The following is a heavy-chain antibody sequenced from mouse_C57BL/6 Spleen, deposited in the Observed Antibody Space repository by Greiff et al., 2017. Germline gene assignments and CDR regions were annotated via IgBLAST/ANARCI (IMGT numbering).Heavy chain of an antibody. Sequence: VMLVESGPELVKPGASVKLSCKASGYTFTSYDINWVKQRPGQGLEWIGWIYPRDGSTKYNEKFKGKATLTVDTSSSTAYMELHSLTSEDSAVYFCARNLLYYAMDYWGQGTSVTVSS. V-gene: IGHV1-85*01. CDR3: ARNLLYYAMDY. D-gene: IGHD2-10*01. CDR2: IYPRDGST. CDR1: GYTFTSYD. J-gene: IGHJ4*01.